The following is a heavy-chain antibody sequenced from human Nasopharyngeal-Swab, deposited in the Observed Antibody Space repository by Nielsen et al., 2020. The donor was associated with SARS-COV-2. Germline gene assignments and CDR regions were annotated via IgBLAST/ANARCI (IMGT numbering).Heavy chain of an antibody. CDR3: ARDQGIVGATSAFDI. Sequence: WGLHAPGQGLEWMGIINPSGGSTSYAQKFQGRVTMTRDTSTSTVYMELSSLRSEDTAVYYCARDQGIVGATSAFDIWGQGTMVTVSS. D-gene: IGHD1-26*01. CDR2: INPSGGST. V-gene: IGHV1-46*01. J-gene: IGHJ3*02.